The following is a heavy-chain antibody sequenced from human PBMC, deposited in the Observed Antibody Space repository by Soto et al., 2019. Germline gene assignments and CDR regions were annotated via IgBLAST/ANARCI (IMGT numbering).Heavy chain of an antibody. V-gene: IGHV3-64D*09. CDR3: VTDLGYSSSYDY. J-gene: IGHJ4*02. D-gene: IGHD6-6*01. Sequence: GGSLRLSCSASGFTFSSYAMHWVRQAPGKGLEYVSAISSNGGSTYYEDSVKGRLTISRDNYKNTLYLQMSSLSAEDASVYYCVTDLGYSSSYDYWGQGTLVTVSS. CDR2: ISSNGGST. CDR1: GFTFSSYA.